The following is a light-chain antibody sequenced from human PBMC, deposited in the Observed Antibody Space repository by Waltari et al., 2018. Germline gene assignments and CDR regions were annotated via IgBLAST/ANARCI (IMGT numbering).Light chain of an antibody. CDR2: NVS. CDR3: MQGTYGPYT. CDR1: QSRAHRDGNNY. Sequence: QSRAHRDGNNYLMWCQQRPGQSPRRLIYNVSNWGSGVPYRFSGSGSDTDFTLKISRVEADDVGVYYCMQGTYGPYTFGQGTRLDI. J-gene: IGKJ2*01. V-gene: IGKV2-30*02.